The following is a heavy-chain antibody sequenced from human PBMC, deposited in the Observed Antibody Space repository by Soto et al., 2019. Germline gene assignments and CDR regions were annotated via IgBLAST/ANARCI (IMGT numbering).Heavy chain of an antibody. CDR1: GFTFSNYG. J-gene: IGHJ4*02. V-gene: IGHV3-33*01. CDR2: KWFFASGGST. Sequence: GGSLRLSCATSGFTFSNYGIHWVRQAPGKGLEWVAVKWFFASGGSTYYADSVKGRFTISRDNSKNTLYLQMNSLRAEDTAVYYCNGDYDYWGQGTLVTVSS. CDR3: NGDYDY. D-gene: IGHD4-17*01.